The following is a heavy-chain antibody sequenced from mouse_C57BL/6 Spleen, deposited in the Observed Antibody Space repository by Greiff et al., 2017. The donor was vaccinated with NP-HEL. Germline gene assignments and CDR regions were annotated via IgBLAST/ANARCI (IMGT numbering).Heavy chain of an antibody. J-gene: IGHJ4*01. CDR3: ANDYDDYYAMDY. D-gene: IGHD2-4*01. CDR1: GFTFSDYG. Sequence: EVQLQESGGGLVKPGGSLKLSCAASGFTFSDYGMHWVRQAPEKGLEWVAYISSGSSTIYYADTVKGRFTISRDNAKNTLFLQMTSLRSEDTAMYYCANDYDDYYAMDYWGQGTSVTVSS. CDR2: ISSGSSTI. V-gene: IGHV5-17*01.